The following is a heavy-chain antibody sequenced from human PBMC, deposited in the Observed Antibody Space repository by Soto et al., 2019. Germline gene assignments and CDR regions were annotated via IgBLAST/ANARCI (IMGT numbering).Heavy chain of an antibody. CDR3: AHKEPRMNHFDY. CDR1: GFSLSTSGMG. V-gene: IGHV2-5*02. Sequence: QITLTESGPTLVKPTQTLTLTCTFSGFSLSTSGMGVDWIRQPPGKALEWLAVIYWDDDKRYSPSLKSRLTITKDTSKNHVVLTMTNIGPVDTATYYCAHKEPRMNHFDYWGQGTPVTVSS. CDR2: IYWDDDK. D-gene: IGHD2-8*01. J-gene: IGHJ4*02.